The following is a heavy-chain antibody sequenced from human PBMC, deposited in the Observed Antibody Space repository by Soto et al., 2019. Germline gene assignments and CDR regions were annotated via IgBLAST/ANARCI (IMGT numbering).Heavy chain of an antibody. CDR1: GASISGFY. Sequence: SETLSLTCTVSGASISGFYWSWLRKSAGKGLEWIGRIYATGTTDYNPSLKSRVMMSVDTSKKQFSLKLRSVTAADTAVYYCVRDGTKTLRDWFDPWGQGVSVTVSS. CDR2: IYATGTT. D-gene: IGHD1-1*01. CDR3: VRDGTKTLRDWFDP. J-gene: IGHJ5*02. V-gene: IGHV4-4*07.